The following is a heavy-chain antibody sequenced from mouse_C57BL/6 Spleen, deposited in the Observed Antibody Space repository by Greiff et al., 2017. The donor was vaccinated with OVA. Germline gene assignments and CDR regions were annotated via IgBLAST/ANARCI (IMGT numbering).Heavy chain of an antibody. CDR1: GYTFTSYG. D-gene: IGHD3-2*02. J-gene: IGHJ2*01. V-gene: IGHV1-81*01. Sequence: QVQLQQSGAELARPGASVKLSCKASGYTFTSYGISWVKQRTGQGLEWIGEIYPRSGNTYYNEKFKGKATLTADNSSSTAYMELRSLTSEDSAVYFCARKEDSSGYGFDYWGQGTTLTVSS. CDR3: ARKEDSSGYGFDY. CDR2: IYPRSGNT.